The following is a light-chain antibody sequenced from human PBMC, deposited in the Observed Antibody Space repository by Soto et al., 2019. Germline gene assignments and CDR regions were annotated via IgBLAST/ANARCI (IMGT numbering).Light chain of an antibody. J-gene: IGKJ5*01. Sequence: VVLTQSPATLSLSPWERATLSCRASQSVSTYVAWYQQKPGQAPRLLIYDASNRATGIPARFSGSGSGTDFTLTISSLEPEDFAVYYCQQRYNWPPITFGQGTRLEIK. CDR1: QSVSTY. CDR2: DAS. V-gene: IGKV3-11*01. CDR3: QQRYNWPPIT.